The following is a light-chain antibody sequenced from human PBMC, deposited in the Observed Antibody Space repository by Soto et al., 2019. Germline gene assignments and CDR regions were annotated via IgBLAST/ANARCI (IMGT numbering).Light chain of an antibody. CDR2: ASS. CDR3: QQSYSTRPLT. Sequence: DIQMTQSPSSLSASVGDRVTITWRASQSISSYLNWYQKKPGKAPKLLIYASSSLQSGVPSRFSGSGSGTDFTLTISSLQPEDFATYYCQQSYSTRPLTFGGGTKVEIK. CDR1: QSISSY. J-gene: IGKJ4*01. V-gene: IGKV1-39*01.